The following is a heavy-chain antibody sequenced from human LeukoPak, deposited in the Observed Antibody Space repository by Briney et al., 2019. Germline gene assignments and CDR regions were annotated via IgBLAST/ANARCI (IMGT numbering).Heavy chain of an antibody. Sequence: GGSLRLSCAASGFTFSSYAMSWARQAPGKGLEWVSAISGSGGSTYYADSVKGRFTISRDNSKNTLYLQMNSLRAEDTAVYYCAKGGDSPRWFFDYWGQGTLVTVSS. CDR3: AKGGDSPRWFFDY. CDR1: GFTFSSYA. D-gene: IGHD2-21*02. J-gene: IGHJ4*02. CDR2: ISGSGGST. V-gene: IGHV3-23*01.